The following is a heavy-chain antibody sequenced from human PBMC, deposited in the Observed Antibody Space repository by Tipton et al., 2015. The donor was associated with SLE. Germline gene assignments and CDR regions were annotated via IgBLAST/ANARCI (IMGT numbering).Heavy chain of an antibody. CDR1: GFTFSSYW. Sequence: SLRLSCAASGFTFSSYWMSWVRQAPGKGLEWVANINQDGSEKYYVDSVKGRFTISRDNAKNSLYLQMNSLRAEDTAVYYCARRGRYSSSWDFDYWGQGTLVTVSS. CDR2: INQDGSEK. V-gene: IGHV3-7*03. CDR3: ARRGRYSSSWDFDY. J-gene: IGHJ4*02. D-gene: IGHD6-13*01.